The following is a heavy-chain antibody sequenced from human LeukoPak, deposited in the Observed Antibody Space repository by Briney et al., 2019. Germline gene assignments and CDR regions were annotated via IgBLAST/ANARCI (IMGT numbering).Heavy chain of an antibody. CDR2: IYYSGGT. CDR1: GGSISSYY. D-gene: IGHD3-10*01. V-gene: IGHV4-59*01. J-gene: IGHJ4*02. Sequence: SETLSLTCTVSGGSISSYYWSWIRQPPGKGLEWIGYIYYSGGTNYNPSLKSRVTISVDTSKNQFSLKLSSVTAADTAVYYCARSGPMVRGVLLKFFDYWGQGTLVTVSS. CDR3: ARSGPMVRGVLLKFFDY.